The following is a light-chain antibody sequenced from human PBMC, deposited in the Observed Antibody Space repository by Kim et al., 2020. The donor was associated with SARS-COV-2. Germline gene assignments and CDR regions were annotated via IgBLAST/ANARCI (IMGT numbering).Light chain of an antibody. CDR2: GKN. J-gene: IGLJ2*01. Sequence: VAVGQRDRITCKGERLRSYYASWYQKKPGQAPVIVIYGKNNRPSGVPDRFSGSSSGNTASLTITGAQAEDEADYYCNSRDSSGNRVFGGGTQLTVL. CDR1: RLRSYY. V-gene: IGLV3-19*01. CDR3: NSRDSSGNRV.